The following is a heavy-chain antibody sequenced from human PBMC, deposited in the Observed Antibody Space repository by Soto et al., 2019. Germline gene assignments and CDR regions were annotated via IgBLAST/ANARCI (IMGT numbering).Heavy chain of an antibody. V-gene: IGHV4-39*01. D-gene: IGHD3-10*01. J-gene: IGHJ6*02. CDR1: GGSISSSSYY. CDR2: IYYSGST. CDR3: ARHEGVFPYYYYGMDV. Sequence: SETLSLTXTVSGGSISSSSYYWGWIRQPPGKGLEWIGSIYYSGSTYYNPSLKSRVTISVDTSKNQFSLKLSSVTAADTAVYYRARHEGVFPYYYYGMDVWGQGTTVTVSS.